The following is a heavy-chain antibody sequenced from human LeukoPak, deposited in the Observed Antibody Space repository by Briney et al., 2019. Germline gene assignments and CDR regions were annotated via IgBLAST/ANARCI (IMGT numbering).Heavy chain of an antibody. CDR2: IYSGGST. Sequence: PGGSLRLSCAASGFTVSSNYMSWVRQAPGKGLEWVSVIYSGGSTHYADSVKGRFTISRDNSKNTLYLQMNSLRAEDTAVYYCARCYRYHLDYWGQGTLVTVSS. CDR3: ARCYRYHLDY. D-gene: IGHD3-16*02. V-gene: IGHV3-66*01. CDR1: GFTVSSNY. J-gene: IGHJ4*02.